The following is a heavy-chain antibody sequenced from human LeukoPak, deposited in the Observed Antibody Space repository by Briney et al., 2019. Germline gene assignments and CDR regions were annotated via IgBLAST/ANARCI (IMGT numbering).Heavy chain of an antibody. Sequence: GGSLRLSCVDSGFTFSTYAINWVRQAPGKGLEWVSVISDTGGSTFYTDSVKGRFTISRDNSKNTLYLQMNSLRAEDTAVYYCAKDLVYGSGSYYYGMDVWGQGTTVTVSS. CDR2: ISDTGGST. CDR1: GFTFSTYA. CDR3: AKDLVYGSGSYYYGMDV. J-gene: IGHJ6*02. D-gene: IGHD3-10*01. V-gene: IGHV3-23*01.